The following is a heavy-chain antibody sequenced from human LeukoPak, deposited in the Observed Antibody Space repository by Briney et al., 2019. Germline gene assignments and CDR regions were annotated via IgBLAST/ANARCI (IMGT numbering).Heavy chain of an antibody. Sequence: PGGSLRLSCVAYEFTFRNYWMHWVRQAPGKGLVWVSRIKSDGGSTTYADSVKGRFTISRDNAKNTLYLQMNSLRAEDTALYYCAREAYYDTSFDYWGQGTLVTVSS. D-gene: IGHD3-22*01. J-gene: IGHJ4*02. CDR3: AREAYYDTSFDY. V-gene: IGHV3-74*01. CDR2: IKSDGGST. CDR1: EFTFRNYW.